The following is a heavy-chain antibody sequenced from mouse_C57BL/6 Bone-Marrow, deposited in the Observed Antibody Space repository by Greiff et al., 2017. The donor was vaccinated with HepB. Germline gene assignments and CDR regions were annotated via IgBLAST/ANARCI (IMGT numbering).Heavy chain of an antibody. J-gene: IGHJ2*01. CDR1: GYTFTDYY. CDR3: AREYYGSSGYDYFDY. V-gene: IGHV1-76*01. Sequence: QVHVKQSGAELVRPGASVKLSCKASGYTFTDYYINWVKQRPGQGLEWIARIYPGSGNTYYNEKFKGKATLTAEKSSSTAYMQLSSLTSEDSAVYFCAREYYGSSGYDYFDYWGQGTTLTVSS. CDR2: IYPGSGNT. D-gene: IGHD1-1*01.